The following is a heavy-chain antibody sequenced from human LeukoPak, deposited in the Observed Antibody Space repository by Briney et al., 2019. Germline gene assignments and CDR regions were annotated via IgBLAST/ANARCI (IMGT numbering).Heavy chain of an antibody. CDR3: AKGGRSSTSC. J-gene: IGHJ4*02. CDR1: GFTFSSYS. V-gene: IGHV3-23*01. CDR2: ISGSGGST. Sequence: GGSLRLSCAASGFTFSSYSMNWVRQAPGKGLEWVSAISGSGGSTYYADSVKGRFTISRDNSKNTLYLQMNSLRAEDTAVYYCAKGGRSSTSCWGQGTLVTVSS. D-gene: IGHD2-2*01.